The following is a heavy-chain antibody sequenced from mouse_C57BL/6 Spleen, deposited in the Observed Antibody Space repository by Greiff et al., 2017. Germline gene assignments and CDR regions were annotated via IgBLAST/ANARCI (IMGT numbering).Heavy chain of an antibody. CDR1: GYTFTSYW. J-gene: IGHJ4*01. V-gene: IGHV1-55*01. Sequence: QVQLQQPGAELVKPGASVKMSCKASGYTFTSYWITWVKQRPGQGLEWIGDIYPGSGSTNYNEKFKSKATLTVDTSSSTAYMQLSSLTSEDSAVYYCARSGGYGSSYGYAMDYWGQGTSVTVSS. CDR2: IYPGSGST. CDR3: ARSGGYGSSYGYAMDY. D-gene: IGHD1-1*01.